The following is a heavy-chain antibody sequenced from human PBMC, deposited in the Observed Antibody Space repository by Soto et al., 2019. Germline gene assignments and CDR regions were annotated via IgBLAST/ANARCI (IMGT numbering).Heavy chain of an antibody. J-gene: IGHJ6*02. CDR3: ARDRLVGATTYYYYGMDA. CDR1: GYTFTGYY. CDR2: INPNSGGT. V-gene: IGHV1-2*04. Sequence: ASVKVSCKASGYTFTGYYMHWVRQAPGQGLEWMGWINPNSGGTNYAQKFQGWVTMTRDMSISTAYMELSRLRSDDTAVYYCARDRLVGATTYYYYGMDAWGQGTTVTVSS. D-gene: IGHD1-26*01.